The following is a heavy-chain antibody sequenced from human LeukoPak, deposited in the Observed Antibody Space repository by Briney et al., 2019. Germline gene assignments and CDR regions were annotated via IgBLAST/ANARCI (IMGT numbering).Heavy chain of an antibody. CDR1: GFSLTSSW. CDR2: IDPSDSET. Sequence: WEAPKTPLNSPGFSLTSSWIGWVPQMPGKGLEGMGIIDPSDSETRYTPSFQGQVTISVDKSLTTVDLQWNSLKASDTAMYYCARQTAMGRSVDYWGQGTLVTVSS. J-gene: IGHJ4*02. V-gene: IGHV5-51*01. D-gene: IGHD5-18*01. CDR3: ARQTAMGRSVDY.